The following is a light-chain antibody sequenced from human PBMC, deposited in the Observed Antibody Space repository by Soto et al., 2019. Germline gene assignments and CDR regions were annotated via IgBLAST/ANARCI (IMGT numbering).Light chain of an antibody. CDR2: GAT. J-gene: IGKJ4*01. CDR1: QSVSSSS. CDR3: QKYCASPH. Sequence: EIVLTQSPDTLSLSPGERATLSCRASQSVSSSSLAWYQQKPGQAPRLVIYGATSRATGIPDRFSGRGSGTDFTLPISWLEQNESEVYYCQKYCASPHFGGGTKVEIK. V-gene: IGKV3-20*01.